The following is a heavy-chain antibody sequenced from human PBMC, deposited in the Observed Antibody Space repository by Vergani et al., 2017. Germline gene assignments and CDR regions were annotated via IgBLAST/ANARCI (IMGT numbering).Heavy chain of an antibody. CDR1: GFTFSSYA. D-gene: IGHD3-10*01. J-gene: IGHJ6*02. Sequence: EVQLLESGGGLVQPGGSLRLSCAASGFTFSSYAMSWVRQAPGKGLEWVSAISGSGGSTYYADSVKGRFTISRDNSKNTLYLQMNSLRAEDTAVYYCATSHFHYYGSGTHHYYGMDVWGQGTTVTVSS. CDR2: ISGSGGST. V-gene: IGHV3-23*01. CDR3: ATSHFHYYGSGTHHYYGMDV.